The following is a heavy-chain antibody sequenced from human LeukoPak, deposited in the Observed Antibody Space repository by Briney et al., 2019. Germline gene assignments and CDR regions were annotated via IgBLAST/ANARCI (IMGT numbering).Heavy chain of an antibody. D-gene: IGHD3/OR15-3a*01. Sequence: ASVKVSCKASGYTFTSYDINWVRQATGQGLEWLGWMNPSSGNTGYAQKFQGRVTITRNTSISTAYMELSSLTSEDTAVYYCARDRDWLRWFDPWGQGTLVTVSS. CDR1: GYTFTSYD. CDR2: MNPSSGNT. J-gene: IGHJ5*02. CDR3: ARDRDWLRWFDP. V-gene: IGHV1-8*03.